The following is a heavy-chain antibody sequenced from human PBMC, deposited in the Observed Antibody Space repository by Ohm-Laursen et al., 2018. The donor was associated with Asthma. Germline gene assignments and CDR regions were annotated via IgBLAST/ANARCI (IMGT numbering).Heavy chain of an antibody. D-gene: IGHD1-26*01. CDR1: GFPFSSYG. Sequence: SLRLSCAASGFPFSSYGMHWVRQAPGKGLEWVAVICHDGSNKYYADSVKGRFTISRDNSKNTLYLQMNSLRAEDTAVYYCARDGVGAPGKGGRFDYWGQGTLVTVSS. J-gene: IGHJ4*02. V-gene: IGHV3-33*01. CDR3: ARDGVGAPGKGGRFDY. CDR2: ICHDGSNK.